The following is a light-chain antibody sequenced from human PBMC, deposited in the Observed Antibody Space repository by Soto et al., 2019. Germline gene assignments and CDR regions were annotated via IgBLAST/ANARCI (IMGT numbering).Light chain of an antibody. CDR1: SSNIGSNY. J-gene: IGLJ3*02. CDR3: AAWDNSLSGL. CDR2: RNY. V-gene: IGLV1-47*01. Sequence: QSALTQPPSASGTPGQRVTISCSGSSSNIGSNYVYWFQQLPGTAPKLLIYRNYQRPSGVPDRFSGSKSGTSASLAISGLRSEDEADYYCAAWDNSLSGLFGGGTKLTVL.